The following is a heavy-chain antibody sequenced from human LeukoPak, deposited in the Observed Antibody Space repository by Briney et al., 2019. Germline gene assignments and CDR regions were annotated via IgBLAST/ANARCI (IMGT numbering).Heavy chain of an antibody. V-gene: IGHV3-23*01. CDR1: GFTFSSFA. J-gene: IGHJ4*02. Sequence: GGSLRLSCAASGFTFSSFAMTWVRQAPGKGLEWVSGISSSGRSTYYADSVKGRFTISRDNSKNMLYLQMNSLRAEDTAVYYCAKDGNSGSYYYFDYWGQGTLVTVSS. D-gene: IGHD1-26*01. CDR3: AKDGNSGSYYYFDY. CDR2: ISSSGRST.